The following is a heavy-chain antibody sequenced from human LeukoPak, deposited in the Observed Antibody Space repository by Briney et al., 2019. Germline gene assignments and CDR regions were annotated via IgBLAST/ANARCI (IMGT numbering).Heavy chain of an antibody. D-gene: IGHD3-22*01. V-gene: IGHV4-4*07. CDR1: GGSTGSYY. Sequence: SETLSLTCTVSGGSTGSYYWSWIRQPAGKGLEWIGRIYTSGSTNYNPSLKSRVTMSVDTSKNQFSLKLSSVTAADTAVYYCARDPGGYDSSGYYYEENYFDYWGQGTPVTVSS. J-gene: IGHJ4*02. CDR3: ARDPGGYDSSGYYYEENYFDY. CDR2: IYTSGST.